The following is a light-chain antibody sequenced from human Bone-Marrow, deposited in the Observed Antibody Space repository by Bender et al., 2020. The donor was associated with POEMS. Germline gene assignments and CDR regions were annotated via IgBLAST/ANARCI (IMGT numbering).Light chain of an antibody. Sequence: QSVLTQPPSVSGAPGQRVTISCTGSSSNTGSGYDINWYQHLPETAPKLLIYGYNNRPSGVPDRFSGSKSGTSASLAITGLQAEDEGDYYCLSYAGSRTYIFGSGTKVTVL. V-gene: IGLV1-40*01. CDR2: GYN. J-gene: IGLJ1*01. CDR1: SSNTGSGYD. CDR3: LSYAGSRTYI.